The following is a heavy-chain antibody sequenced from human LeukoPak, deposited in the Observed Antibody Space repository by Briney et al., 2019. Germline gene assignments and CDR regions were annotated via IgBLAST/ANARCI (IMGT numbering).Heavy chain of an antibody. CDR2: INHSGST. Sequence: PSETLSLTCAVYGGSFSGYYWSWIRQPPGKGLEWIGEINHSGSTNYNPSLKSRVTISVDTSKNQFSLKLSSVTAADTAVYYCVRGRRYCSGGSCYPYYFDYWGQGTLVTVSS. CDR3: VRGRRYCSGGSCYPYYFDY. CDR1: GGSFSGYY. V-gene: IGHV4-34*01. D-gene: IGHD2-15*01. J-gene: IGHJ4*02.